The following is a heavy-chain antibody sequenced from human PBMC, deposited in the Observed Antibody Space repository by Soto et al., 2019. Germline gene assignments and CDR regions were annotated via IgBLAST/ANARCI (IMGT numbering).Heavy chain of an antibody. CDR2: IYYSGCS. D-gene: IGHD6-19*01. CDR1: GGSVSSGSYY. V-gene: IGHV4-61*01. Sequence: QVQLQESGPGLVKPSETLSLTCTVSGGSVSSGSYYWNWIRQPPGKGLEWIGYIYYSGCSNYNPSLTSRVSIAIDKSKNQVSLKLSSVTAADTAVYYCARDVMAVAGTTNWFDPWGQGTLVTVSS. J-gene: IGHJ5*02. CDR3: ARDVMAVAGTTNWFDP.